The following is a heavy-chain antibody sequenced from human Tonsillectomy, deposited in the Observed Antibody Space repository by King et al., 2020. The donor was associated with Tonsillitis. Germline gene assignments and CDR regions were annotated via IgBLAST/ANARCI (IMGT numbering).Heavy chain of an antibody. J-gene: IGHJ6*03. CDR2: INPSGGST. V-gene: IGHV1-46*01. Sequence: VQLVESGAEVKKPGASVKVSCKASGYTFTNYYLHWVRQAPGQGLEWMGIINPSGGSTSYVQKFQGRVTMTRDTSTSTVYMELSSLRSEDTAVYYCARDGESGYSGYVDYYYYYYMDVWGKGTTVTVSS. CDR1: GYTFTNYY. CDR3: ARDGESGYSGYVDYYYYYYMDV. D-gene: IGHD5-12*01.